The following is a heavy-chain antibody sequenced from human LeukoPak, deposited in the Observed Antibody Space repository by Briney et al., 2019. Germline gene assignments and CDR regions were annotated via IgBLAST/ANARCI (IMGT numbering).Heavy chain of an antibody. CDR3: AKDIGYSSSSVRFVY. CDR2: ISWNSGSI. Sequence: GGSLRLSCAASGFTFDDYAMHWVRQAPGKGLEWVSGISWNSGSIGYADSVKGRFTISRDNAKNSLYLQMNSLRAEDTALYYCAKDIGYSSSSVRFVYWGQGTLVTVSS. V-gene: IGHV3-9*01. CDR1: GFTFDDYA. J-gene: IGHJ4*02. D-gene: IGHD6-6*01.